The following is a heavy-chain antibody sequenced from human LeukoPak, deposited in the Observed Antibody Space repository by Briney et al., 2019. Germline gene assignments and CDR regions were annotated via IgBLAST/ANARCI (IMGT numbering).Heavy chain of an antibody. CDR3: ARAPMVRGVITSFDQ. J-gene: IGHJ4*02. V-gene: IGHV3-48*02. D-gene: IGHD3-10*01. CDR2: IDSSSSTI. Sequence: GGSLRLSCAASGFTFSSFSMTWLRHAPGRGLEGVLYIDSSSSTIYSADSVRGRFTISRDNAENSLYLQMSSLRDEDTAVYYCARAPMVRGVITSFDQWGQGTLVTVSS. CDR1: GFTFSSFS.